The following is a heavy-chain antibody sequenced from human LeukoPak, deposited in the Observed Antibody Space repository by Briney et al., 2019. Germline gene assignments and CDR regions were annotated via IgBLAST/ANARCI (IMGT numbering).Heavy chain of an antibody. Sequence: GGSLRLSCAASGFTVSSNYMSWVRQAPGKGLEWVSYISTSSSYTDYADSVKGRFTISRDDAKNSLYLQMNSLGAGDTAVYYCARATREVDYWGQGTLVTVSS. CDR3: ARATREVDY. CDR2: ISTSSSYT. V-gene: IGHV3-11*05. CDR1: GFTVSSNY. J-gene: IGHJ4*02.